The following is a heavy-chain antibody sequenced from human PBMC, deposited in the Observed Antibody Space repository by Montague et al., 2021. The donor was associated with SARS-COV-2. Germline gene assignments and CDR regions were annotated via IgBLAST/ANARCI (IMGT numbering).Heavy chain of an antibody. CDR1: GGSGSSGGYY. Sequence: SETLSLTCTVSGGSGSSGGYYWSWIRQPPGKGLEWIGYIYYSGSTNYNPSLKSRVTISLDTSKNQFSLKLTSVTAADTAVYYCARVSLAAAATRSDYWGQGTLVTVSS. CDR3: ARVSLAAAATRSDY. D-gene: IGHD6-13*01. V-gene: IGHV4-61*08. J-gene: IGHJ4*02. CDR2: IYYSGST.